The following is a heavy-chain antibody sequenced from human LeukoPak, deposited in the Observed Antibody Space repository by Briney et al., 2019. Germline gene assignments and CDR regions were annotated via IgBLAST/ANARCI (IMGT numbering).Heavy chain of an antibody. CDR2: IYYSGST. V-gene: IGHV4-31*03. Sequence: PSQTLSLTCTVSGGSISSGGYYWSWIRQHPGKGLEWIGYIYYSGSTYYNPSLKSRVTISVDTSKNQFSLKLSSVTAADTAVYYCARGDMVRGVTTNYYYYGMDVWGQGTTVTVSS. J-gene: IGHJ6*02. CDR3: ARGDMVRGVTTNYYYYGMDV. D-gene: IGHD3-10*01. CDR1: GGSISSGGYY.